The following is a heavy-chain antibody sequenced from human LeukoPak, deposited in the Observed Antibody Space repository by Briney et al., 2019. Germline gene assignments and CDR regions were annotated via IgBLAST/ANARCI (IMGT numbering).Heavy chain of an antibody. D-gene: IGHD3-10*01. J-gene: IGHJ4*02. V-gene: IGHV3-30*04. CDR2: TSYDGSNT. CDR1: GFTFNSYT. CDR3: ARAQGFGLHLHFDY. Sequence: GRSLRLSCTASGFTFNSYTLHWVRQAPGKGLEWVAMTSYDGSNTYYAGSVEGRFTISRDNSKNTLFLHMDSQRAEDTALYYCARAQGFGLHLHFDYWGQGTLVTVSS.